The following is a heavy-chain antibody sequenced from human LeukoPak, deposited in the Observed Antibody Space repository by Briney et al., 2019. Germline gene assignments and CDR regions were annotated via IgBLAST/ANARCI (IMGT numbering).Heavy chain of an antibody. CDR2: IYGGGTT. J-gene: IGHJ5*02. V-gene: IGHV3-66*01. Sequence: GGSLRLSCVASGFTVSYNYMSWVRQAPGKGLEWVSIIYGGGTTYYADSVKGRFTISRDNSKNKLYLQMNSLRAEDTAVYYCARDPDYGGTVWFDPWGQGTLVTVSS. D-gene: IGHD4-23*01. CDR3: ARDPDYGGTVWFDP. CDR1: GFTVSYNY.